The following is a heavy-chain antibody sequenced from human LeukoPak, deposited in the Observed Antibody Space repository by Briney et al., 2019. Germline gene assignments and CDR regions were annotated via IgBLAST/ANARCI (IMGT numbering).Heavy chain of an antibody. J-gene: IGHJ3*02. CDR2: IYPSDSDT. Sequence: GESLKISCKASGYSFSNYWIAWVRQMPGKGLEWMGMIYPSDSDTRYSPSFQGQDTISADKSISTAYLQWSSLKASDTAMYYCARRQDSSGYSDAFDIWGQGTMVSVSS. CDR3: ARRQDSSGYSDAFDI. D-gene: IGHD3-22*01. CDR1: GYSFSNYW. V-gene: IGHV5-51*01.